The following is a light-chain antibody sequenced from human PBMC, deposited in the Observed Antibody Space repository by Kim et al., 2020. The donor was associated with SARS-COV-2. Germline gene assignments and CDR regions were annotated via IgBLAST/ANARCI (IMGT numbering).Light chain of an antibody. V-gene: IGLV3-21*04. Sequence: SYELTQPPSVSVAPGKTARITCGGNNIGSKSVHWYQQKPGQAPVLVIYYDSDRPSGIPERVSGSNSGNTATLTISRVEAGDEADYYCQGWDSSSDHVVFG. CDR1: NIGSKS. CDR3: QGWDSSSDHVV. J-gene: IGLJ2*01. CDR2: YDS.